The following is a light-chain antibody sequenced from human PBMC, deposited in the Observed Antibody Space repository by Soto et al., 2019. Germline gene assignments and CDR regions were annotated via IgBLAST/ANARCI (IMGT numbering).Light chain of an antibody. CDR3: SSKTSSRTPFV. J-gene: IGLJ1*01. CDR2: EVN. V-gene: IGLV2-14*01. CDR1: SSDVGGYNY. Sequence: QSVLTQPASVSVSPGQSITIPCTGTSSDVGGYNYVSWYRQHPGNAPRLMIYEVNNRPSGVPNRFSGSKSGNTASLTISGLQAEDEADYYCSSKTSSRTPFVFGTGTKVTVL.